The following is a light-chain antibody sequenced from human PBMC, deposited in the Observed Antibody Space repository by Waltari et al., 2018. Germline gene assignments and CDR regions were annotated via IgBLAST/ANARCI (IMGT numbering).Light chain of an antibody. CDR2: DAS. J-gene: IGKJ2*01. V-gene: IGKV1-5*01. CDR3: QQSYTKWYT. Sequence: DTQLSQFPSTLAASVGDRVTITCRAREAINKWLAWYQQKPGKAPKVLIYDASTLQSGVPSRFSGSGSGTEFTLTIDSLQPDDFATYYCQQSYTKWYTFGQGTKLQMK. CDR1: EAINKW.